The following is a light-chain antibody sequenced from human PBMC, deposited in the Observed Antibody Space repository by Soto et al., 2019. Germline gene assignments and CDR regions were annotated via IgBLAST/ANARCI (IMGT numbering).Light chain of an antibody. CDR1: SSDVGGFNY. V-gene: IGLV2-14*03. CDR2: DVT. CDR3: NSSTSSSTYV. Sequence: SALTQPASVSGSPGQSITISCTGTSSDVGGFNYVSWYQQHPGKAPKLMIYDVTNRPSGVSYRFSGSKSGNTASLTISGLQAEDEADYYSNSSTSSSTYVLGTGTKVTVL. J-gene: IGLJ1*01.